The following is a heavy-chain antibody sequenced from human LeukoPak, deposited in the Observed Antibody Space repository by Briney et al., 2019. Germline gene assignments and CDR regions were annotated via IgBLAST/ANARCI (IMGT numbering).Heavy chain of an antibody. D-gene: IGHD1-7*01. CDR3: AKDKYNWNYAPAFDI. CDR2: ISSSSSTI. CDR1: GFTFSSYS. J-gene: IGHJ3*02. V-gene: IGHV3-48*04. Sequence: GGSLRLSCAASGFTFSSYSMNWVRQAPGKGLEWVSYISSSSSTIYYADSVKGRFTISRDNARNSLYLQMNSLRAEDTAVYYCAKDKYNWNYAPAFDIWGQGTMVTVSS.